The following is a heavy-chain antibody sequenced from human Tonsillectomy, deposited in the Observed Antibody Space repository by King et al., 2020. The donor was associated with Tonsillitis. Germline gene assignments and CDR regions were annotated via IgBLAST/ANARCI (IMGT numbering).Heavy chain of an antibody. D-gene: IGHD1-26*01. CDR2: ISYDGDIK. Sequence: VQLVESGGGVVQPGRSLRLSCAASGFTFSAFGMHWVRQAPGKGLEWVAAISYDGDIKYSVDSVKGRFTISRDNSKNTLYLQMSSLRAEETAVYYCGRDLIGTYQDYYCGMDVWGQGTTVSVSS. J-gene: IGHJ6*02. CDR1: GFTFSAFG. V-gene: IGHV3-33*05. CDR3: GRDLIGTYQDYYCGMDV.